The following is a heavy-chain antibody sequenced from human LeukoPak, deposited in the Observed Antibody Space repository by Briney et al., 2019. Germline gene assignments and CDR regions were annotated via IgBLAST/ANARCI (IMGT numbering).Heavy chain of an antibody. CDR2: ISAYNGNT. J-gene: IGHJ4*02. V-gene: IGHV1-18*01. D-gene: IGHD2-8*01. CDR1: GYTFTNYA. CDR3: ALISYCTTITCYILDY. Sequence: GASVKVSCKASGYTFTNYAISWVRQAPGQGLEWMGWISAYNGNTNYAQNLQGRVTMTTDTSTSTAYMELRSLRSDDTAVYYCALISYCTTITCYILDYWGQGTLVTVSS.